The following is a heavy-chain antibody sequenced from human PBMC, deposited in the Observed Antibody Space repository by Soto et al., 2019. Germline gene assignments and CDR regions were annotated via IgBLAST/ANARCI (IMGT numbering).Heavy chain of an antibody. CDR2: IYGGGTT. J-gene: IGHJ4*02. Sequence: EVQLVESGGGLIQPGGSLRLSCAASGFAVSSKYMTCVRQAPGKGLDWVSVIYGGGTTYYADSVKGRFTISRDTSKNTLYLQMNSLRAEVTAVYYCVQTTGWPGFDFWGQGTLVTVSS. CDR3: VQTTGWPGFDF. D-gene: IGHD6-19*01. V-gene: IGHV3-53*01. CDR1: GFAVSSKY.